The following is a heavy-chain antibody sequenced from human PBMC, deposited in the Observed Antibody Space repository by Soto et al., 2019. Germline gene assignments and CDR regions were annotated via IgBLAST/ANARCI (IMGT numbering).Heavy chain of an antibody. Sequence: KPSETLSLTCTVSGGSISSGGYYWSWIRQHPGKGLEWIGYIYYSGSTYYNPSLKSRVTISVDTSKNQFSLKLSSVTAADTAVYYCARDRAAAGGYYYYGMDAWGQGTTLTVSS. CDR2: IYYSGST. D-gene: IGHD6-13*01. CDR3: ARDRAAAGGYYYYGMDA. CDR1: GGSISSGGYY. V-gene: IGHV4-31*03. J-gene: IGHJ6*02.